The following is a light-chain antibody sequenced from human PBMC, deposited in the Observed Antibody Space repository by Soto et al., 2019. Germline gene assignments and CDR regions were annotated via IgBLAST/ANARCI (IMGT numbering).Light chain of an antibody. CDR2: SNS. CDR3: ASWDDSINGLV. J-gene: IGLJ2*01. V-gene: IGLV1-44*01. Sequence: QSVLTQPPSASGTPGQRVTIACSGSSSNIGSNPVNWYQQLPGTAPKLLIYSNSQRPSGVPDRFSGSRSGTSASLAISGLQSEDEADFYCASWDDSINGLVFGGGTKLTVL. CDR1: SSNIGSNP.